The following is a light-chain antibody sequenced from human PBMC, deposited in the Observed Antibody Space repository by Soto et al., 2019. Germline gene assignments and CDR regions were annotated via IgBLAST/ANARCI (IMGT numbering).Light chain of an antibody. J-gene: IGKJ1*01. CDR3: QQYGSTPRT. CDR2: DAS. V-gene: IGKV3-20*01. CDR1: QSVSSNY. Sequence: EFVLTQSPGTLSLSPGERATLSCRASQSVSSNYLAWYQQKPGQAPRLLIYDASSRATGIPDRFSGSGSGTDFTLTISRLEPEDFAVYYCQQYGSTPRTFGQGTKVEIK.